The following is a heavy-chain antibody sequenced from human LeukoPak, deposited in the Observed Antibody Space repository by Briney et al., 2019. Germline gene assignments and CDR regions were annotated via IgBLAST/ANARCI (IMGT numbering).Heavy chain of an antibody. CDR1: GLTFSIYG. Sequence: GGSLRLSCAASGLTFSIYGMRWVRQAPGRRLEWVSAVSGSGGSTYYADSVKARFTISRDNSKNTLYLQRNRRRAEDTAVYYCAKVSAGAYCDYWGQGTLVTVSS. J-gene: IGHJ4*02. V-gene: IGHV3-23*01. CDR2: VSGSGGST. CDR3: AKVSAGAYCDY. D-gene: IGHD4/OR15-4a*01.